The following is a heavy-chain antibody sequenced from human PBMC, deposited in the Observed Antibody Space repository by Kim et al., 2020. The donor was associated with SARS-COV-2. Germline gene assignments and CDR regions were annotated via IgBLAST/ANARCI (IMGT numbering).Heavy chain of an antibody. Sequence: YYADSVKGRFTISRDNAKNSLYLQMNSLRAEDTAVYYCARVSDSGYDFDYWGQGTLVTVSS. V-gene: IGHV3-21*01. D-gene: IGHD5-12*01. J-gene: IGHJ4*02. CDR3: ARVSDSGYDFDY.